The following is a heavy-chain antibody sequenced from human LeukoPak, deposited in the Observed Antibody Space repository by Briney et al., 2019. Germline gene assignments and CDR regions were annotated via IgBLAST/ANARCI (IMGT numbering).Heavy chain of an antibody. J-gene: IGHJ3*01. V-gene: IGHV3-21*01. CDR2: INGESTFK. CDR1: GFSFSSPG. Sequence: GGSLRLSCTASGFSFSSPGMNWVRQAPGKGLEWGSSINGESTFKVYADSVKGRFTISRDNAKNSLYLQMDRLRAGDTAVYYCAKYQTGTWTSYDSSDVWGQGTLVTVSS. D-gene: IGHD1-7*01. CDR3: AKYQTGTWTSYDSSDV.